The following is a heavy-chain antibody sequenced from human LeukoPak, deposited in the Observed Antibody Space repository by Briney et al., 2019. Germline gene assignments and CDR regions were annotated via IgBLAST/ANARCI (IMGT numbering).Heavy chain of an antibody. J-gene: IGHJ4*02. D-gene: IGHD5-18*01. V-gene: IGHV4-39*07. CDR3: ARGKYSYAYFGAYYFDY. CDR1: GGSISSSGYY. Sequence: SETLSLTCTVSGGSISSSGYYWGWIRQPPGKGLEWIGSIYYSGSTYYNPSLKSRVTISLDTSKNQFSLKLSFVTAADTAVYYCARGKYSYAYFGAYYFDYWGQGTLVTVSS. CDR2: IYYSGST.